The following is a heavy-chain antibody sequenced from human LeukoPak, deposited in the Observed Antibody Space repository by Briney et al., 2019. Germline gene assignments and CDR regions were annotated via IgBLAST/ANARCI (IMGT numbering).Heavy chain of an antibody. CDR1: GGSISSYY. Sequence: PSETLSLTCTVSGGSISSYYWSWIRQPPGKGLEWIGYIYYSGSTNYNPSLKSRVTISVDTSKNQFSLKLSSVTAADTAVYYCARYLGRITMVRGAPNYYYYMDVWGKGTTVTISS. D-gene: IGHD3-10*01. CDR3: ARYLGRITMVRGAPNYYYYMDV. CDR2: IYYSGST. J-gene: IGHJ6*03. V-gene: IGHV4-59*01.